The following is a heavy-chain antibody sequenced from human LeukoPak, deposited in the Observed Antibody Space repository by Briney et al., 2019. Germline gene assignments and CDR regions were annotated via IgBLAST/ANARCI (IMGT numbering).Heavy chain of an antibody. D-gene: IGHD3-10*01. CDR2: ISGSGGST. Sequence: GGSLRLSCAASGFTFSSYAMSWVRQAPGKGLEWVSAISGSGGSTYYADSAKGRFTISRDNSKNTLYLQMNSLRAEDTAVYYCAKGMVRGVIITVVDYWGQGTLVTVSS. CDR3: AKGMVRGVIITVVDY. J-gene: IGHJ4*02. CDR1: GFTFSSYA. V-gene: IGHV3-23*01.